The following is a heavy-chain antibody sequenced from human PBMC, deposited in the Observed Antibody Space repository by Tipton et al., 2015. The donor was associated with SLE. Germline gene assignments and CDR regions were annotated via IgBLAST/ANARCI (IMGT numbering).Heavy chain of an antibody. CDR3: FTSTISATVTGG. J-gene: IGHJ4*02. D-gene: IGHD1-1*01. V-gene: IGHV3-15*01. CDR1: GSTFNNAW. Sequence: QLVQSGGGLAKPGGSLRLSCAASGSTFNNAWMNWVRQAPGKGLEWVGRIKSRTDGGTTDYAAPVKGRFTISRDDAKNTLYPQMDSLRTEDTALYYCFTSTISATVTGGWGQGTLVTVSS. CDR2: IKSRTDGGTT.